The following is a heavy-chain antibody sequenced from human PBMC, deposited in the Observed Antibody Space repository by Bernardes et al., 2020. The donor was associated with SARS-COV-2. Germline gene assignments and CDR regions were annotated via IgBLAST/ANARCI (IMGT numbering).Heavy chain of an antibody. CDR1: GYTLTELS. J-gene: IGHJ6*02. D-gene: IGHD3-3*01. CDR2: FDPEDGET. CDR3: ATAPPIFGVVRNYYYYYGMDV. Sequence: VHVSCKVSGYTLTELSMHWVRQAPGKGLEWMGGFDPEDGETIYAQKFQGRVTMTEDTSTDTAYMELSSLRSEDTAVYYCATAPPIFGVVRNYYYYYGMDVWGQGTTVTVSS. V-gene: IGHV1-24*01.